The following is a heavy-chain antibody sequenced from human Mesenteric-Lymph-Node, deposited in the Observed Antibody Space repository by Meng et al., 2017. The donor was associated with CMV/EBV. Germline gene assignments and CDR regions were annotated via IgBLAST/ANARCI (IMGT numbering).Heavy chain of an antibody. CDR3: ARPRGTKYYYYGMDV. V-gene: IGHV3-9*01. CDR2: ISWNSGSI. Sequence: GGSLRLSCAASGFTFDDYAMHWVRQAPGKGLEWVSGISWNSGSIGYADSVKGRFTISRDNAKNSLYLQMNSLRAEDTAVYYCARPRGTKYYYYGMDVWGQGTTVTVSS. J-gene: IGHJ6*02. CDR1: GFTFDDYA. D-gene: IGHD1-1*01.